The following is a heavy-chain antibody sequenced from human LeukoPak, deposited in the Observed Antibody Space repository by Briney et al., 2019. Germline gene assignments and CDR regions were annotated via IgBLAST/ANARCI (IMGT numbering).Heavy chain of an antibody. D-gene: IGHD3-3*01. J-gene: IGHJ4*02. CDR1: GYSISSGYY. Sequence: SETLSLTCSVSGYSISSGYYWGWIRQPPGKGLEWIGTIFHDGTTYYNPSLKSRVTISVEKSKNQFSLRLNFVTAADTAVYYCARTIDDFRSGYYLALVYWGQGTLVTVSS. V-gene: IGHV4-38-2*01. CDR2: IFHDGTT. CDR3: ARTIDDFRSGYYLALVY.